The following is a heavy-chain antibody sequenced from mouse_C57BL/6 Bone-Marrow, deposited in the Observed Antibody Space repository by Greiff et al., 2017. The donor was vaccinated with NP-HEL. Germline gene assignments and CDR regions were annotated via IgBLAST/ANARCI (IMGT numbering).Heavy chain of an antibody. D-gene: IGHD4-1*01. V-gene: IGHV5-4*01. CDR1: GFTFSSYA. J-gene: IGHJ2*01. Sequence: EVKLVESGGGLVKPGGSLKLSCAASGFTFSSYAMSWVRQTPEKRLEWVATISDGGSYTYYPDNVKGRFTISRDNAKNNLYLQMSHLKSEDTAMYYSAREGVSGDFDYWGEGTTLTVSS. CDR3: AREGVSGDFDY. CDR2: ISDGGSYT.